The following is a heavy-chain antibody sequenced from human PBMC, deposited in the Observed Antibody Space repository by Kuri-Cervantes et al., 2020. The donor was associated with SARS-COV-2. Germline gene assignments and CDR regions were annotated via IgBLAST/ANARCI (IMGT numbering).Heavy chain of an antibody. CDR1: GYTFTSYG. V-gene: IGHV1-18*01. J-gene: IGHJ3*02. Sequence: ASVKVSCKASGYTFTSYGISWVRQAPGQGLEWMGWISAYNGNTNYAQKLQGRVTMTTDTSTSTAHMELRSLRSDDTAVYYCARGGGGDPLVLGFGVVIHDAFDIWGQGTMVTVSS. D-gene: IGHD3-3*01. CDR2: ISAYNGNT. CDR3: ARGGGGDPLVLGFGVVIHDAFDI.